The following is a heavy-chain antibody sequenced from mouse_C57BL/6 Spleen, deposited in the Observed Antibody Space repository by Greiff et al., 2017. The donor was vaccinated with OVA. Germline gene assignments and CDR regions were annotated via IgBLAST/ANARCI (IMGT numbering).Heavy chain of an antibody. CDR2: ISNGGGST. V-gene: IGHV5-12*01. Sequence: EVKVVESGGGLVQPGGSLKLSCAASGFTFSDYYMYWVRQTPEKRLEWVAYISNGGGSTYYPDTVKGRFTISRDNAKNTLYLQRSRLKSEDTAMYYCARQNTTVVADYYAMDYWGQGTSVTVSS. CDR1: GFTFSDYY. CDR3: ARQNTTVVADYYAMDY. D-gene: IGHD1-1*01. J-gene: IGHJ4*01.